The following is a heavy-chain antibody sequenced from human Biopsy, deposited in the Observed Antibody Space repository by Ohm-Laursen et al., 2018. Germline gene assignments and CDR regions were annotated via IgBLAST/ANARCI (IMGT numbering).Heavy chain of an antibody. Sequence: SLRLSCAASGFTFSSYAMNWVRQAPGKGLEWVSAITVSADTTYYADSVRGRFTVSRDNSQNTLYLQMNSLRAEDTAIYYCAKGRVGNSGSLDIRGRGILVTVSS. V-gene: IGHV3-23*01. D-gene: IGHD3-10*01. CDR2: ITVSADTT. CDR1: GFTFSSYA. J-gene: IGHJ4*02. CDR3: AKGRVGNSGSLDI.